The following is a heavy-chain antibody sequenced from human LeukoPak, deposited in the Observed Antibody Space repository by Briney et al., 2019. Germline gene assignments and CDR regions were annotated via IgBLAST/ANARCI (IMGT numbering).Heavy chain of an antibody. Sequence: KTGGSLRLSCAASGFTFSSYSMNWVRQAPGKGLEWVSSISSSSSYIYYADSVKGRFTISRDNAKNSLYLQMNSLRVEDTAMYYCVREGGSGWYSGWFDPWGQGTLVTVSS. CDR2: ISSSSSYI. CDR1: GFTFSSYS. CDR3: VREGGSGWYSGWFDP. J-gene: IGHJ5*02. V-gene: IGHV3-21*01. D-gene: IGHD6-19*01.